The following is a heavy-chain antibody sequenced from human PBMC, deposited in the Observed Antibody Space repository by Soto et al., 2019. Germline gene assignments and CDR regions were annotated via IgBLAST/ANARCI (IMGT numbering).Heavy chain of an antibody. Sequence: GASVKVSCKASGYTFTSYGISWVRQAPGQGLEWMGWISAYNGNTNYAQKLQGRVTMTTDTSTSTAYMELRSLRSDDTAVYYCARTDYGGPYYYGIDVCGQGTTVPVSS. CDR3: ARTDYGGPYYYGIDV. CDR1: GYTFTSYG. CDR2: ISAYNGNT. J-gene: IGHJ6*02. D-gene: IGHD4-17*01. V-gene: IGHV1-18*01.